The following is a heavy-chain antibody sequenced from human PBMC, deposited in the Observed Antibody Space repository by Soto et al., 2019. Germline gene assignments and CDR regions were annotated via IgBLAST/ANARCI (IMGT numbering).Heavy chain of an antibody. D-gene: IGHD1-26*01. Sequence: SETLSLTCNVSGHSISNYYWTWIRQSAGKGLEWIGRMSATGGAAYNPSLKSRLTLSRDTSKNELSLSLKFVTAADTAVYFCTRDQSGTPDIWGQGTMVTVSS. V-gene: IGHV4-4*07. CDR2: MSATGGA. CDR3: TRDQSGTPDI. CDR1: GHSISNYY. J-gene: IGHJ3*02.